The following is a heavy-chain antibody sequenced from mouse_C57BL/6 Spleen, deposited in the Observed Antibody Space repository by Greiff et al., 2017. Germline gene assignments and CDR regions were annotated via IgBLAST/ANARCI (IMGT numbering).Heavy chain of an antibody. D-gene: IGHD1-1*01. CDR2: ISYDGSN. J-gene: IGHJ3*01. CDR1: GYSITSGYY. V-gene: IGHV3-6*01. CDR3: AAPVVARGFAY. Sequence: EVQRVESGPGLVKPSQSLSLTCSVTGYSITSGYYWNWIRQFPGNKLEWMGYISYDGSNNYNPSLKNRISITRDTSKNQFFLKLNSVTTEDTATYYCAAPVVARGFAYWAKGLWSLSLQ.